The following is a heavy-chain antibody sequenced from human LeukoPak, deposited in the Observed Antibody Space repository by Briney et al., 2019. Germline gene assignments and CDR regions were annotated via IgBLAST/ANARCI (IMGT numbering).Heavy chain of an antibody. CDR2: IYYSGST. Sequence: MPSETLSLTCTVSGGSISSYYWSWIRQPPGKGLEWIGYIYYSGSTNYNPSLKSRVTISVDTSKNQFSLKLSSVTAADTAVYYCAGHVGVFYYYGMDVWGQGTTVTVSS. CDR3: AGHVGVFYYYGMDV. D-gene: IGHD3-3*01. V-gene: IGHV4-59*08. CDR1: GGSISSYY. J-gene: IGHJ6*02.